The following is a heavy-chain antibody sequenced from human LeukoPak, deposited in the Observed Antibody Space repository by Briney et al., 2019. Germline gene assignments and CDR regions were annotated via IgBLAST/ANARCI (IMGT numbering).Heavy chain of an antibody. CDR2: IYSGGST. CDR1: GFTVSSNY. D-gene: IGHD3-22*01. Sequence: GGSLRLSCAASGFTVSSNYMSWVRQAPGKGLEWVSVIYSGGSTYYADSVKGRFTISRDNSKNTLYLQMNSLRVEDTAVYYCAREPKYYYDSSGYQGPLYYYYGMDVWGQGTTVTVSS. V-gene: IGHV3-66*01. J-gene: IGHJ6*02. CDR3: AREPKYYYDSSGYQGPLYYYYGMDV.